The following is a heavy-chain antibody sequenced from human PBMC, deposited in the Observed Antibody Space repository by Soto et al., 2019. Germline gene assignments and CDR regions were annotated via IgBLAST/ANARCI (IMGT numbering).Heavy chain of an antibody. CDR3: ARGGIAALYYGMDV. D-gene: IGHD6-6*01. CDR1: GGSFSGYY. J-gene: IGHJ6*02. V-gene: IGHV4-34*01. CDR2: INHSGST. Sequence: SETLSLTCAVYGGSFSGYYWSWIRQPPGKRLEWIGEINHSGSTNYNPSLKSRVTISVDTSKNQFSLKLSSVTAADTAVYYCARGGIAALYYGMDVWGQGTTVTVSS.